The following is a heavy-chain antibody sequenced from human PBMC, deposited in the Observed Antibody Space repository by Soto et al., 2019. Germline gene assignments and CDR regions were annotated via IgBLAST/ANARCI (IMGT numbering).Heavy chain of an antibody. J-gene: IGHJ5*02. CDR3: ASSAITYCTNGVCYKGSWFDP. D-gene: IGHD2-8*01. V-gene: IGHV1-3*01. CDR2: INAGNWNT. Sequence: ASVKVSCKASGFTFTSSAMHWVRQAPGQRLEWMGWINAGNWNTKYSQKFQGRVTITRDTSASTAYMELSSLRSEDTAVYYCASSAITYCTNGVCYKGSWFDPWG. CDR1: GFTFTSSA.